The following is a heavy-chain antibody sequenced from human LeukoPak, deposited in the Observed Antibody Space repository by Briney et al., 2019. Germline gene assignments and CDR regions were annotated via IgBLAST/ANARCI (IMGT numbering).Heavy chain of an antibody. J-gene: IGHJ4*02. CDR3: ATDREGGSYYYFDY. CDR2: FDPEDGET. D-gene: IGHD1-26*01. Sequence: ASVKVSCKVSGYTLAELSMHWVRQAPGKGLEWMGGFDPEDGETIYAQKFQGRVTMTEDTSTDTAYMELSSLRSEDTAVYYCATDREGGSYYYFDYWGRGTLVTVSS. CDR1: GYTLAELS. V-gene: IGHV1-24*01.